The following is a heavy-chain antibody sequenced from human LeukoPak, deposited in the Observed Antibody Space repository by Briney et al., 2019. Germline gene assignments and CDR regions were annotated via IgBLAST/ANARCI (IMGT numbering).Heavy chain of an antibody. D-gene: IGHD2-15*01. CDR3: ARDSEAANYYYYMDV. J-gene: IGHJ6*03. CDR2: IYTSGST. Sequence: SETLSLTRTVSGVSISSYYWSWIRQPAGKGLEWIGRIYTSGSTNYNPSLKSRVTMSVDTSKNQFSLKLSSVTAADTAVYYCARDSEAANYYYYMDVWGKGTTVTVSS. CDR1: GVSISSYY. V-gene: IGHV4-4*07.